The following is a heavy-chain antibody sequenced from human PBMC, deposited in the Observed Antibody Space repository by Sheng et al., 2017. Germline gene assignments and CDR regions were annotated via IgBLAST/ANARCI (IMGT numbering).Heavy chain of an antibody. CDR2: IRKKAYGATA. J-gene: IGHJ4*02. CDR3: SRAIGSGSPHF. CDR1: GFSFGEYA. V-gene: IGHV3-49*04. Sequence: EVQLVESRGGLVQPGQSLRLSCTTSGFSFGEYAMTWVRQAPGKGLEWVGFIRKKAYGATAEYAASVKGRFTISRDDSKRITYLQMDSLKTEDTAMYYCSRAIGSGSPHFWGQGTLVTVSS. D-gene: IGHD1-26*01.